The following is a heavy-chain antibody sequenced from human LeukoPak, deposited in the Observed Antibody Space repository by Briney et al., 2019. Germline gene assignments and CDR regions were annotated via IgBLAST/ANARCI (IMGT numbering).Heavy chain of an antibody. V-gene: IGHV4-59*08. Sequence: SETLSLTCSVSGGSINSDYWNWIRQPPGKGLEWIGYIYYSGSTNYNPSLKSRVTISVDTSKNQFSLKLSSVTAADTAVYYCASSTAGIAVAGSFDLWGRGTLVTVSS. CDR1: GGSINSDY. CDR3: ASSTAGIAVAGSFDL. CDR2: IYYSGST. J-gene: IGHJ2*01. D-gene: IGHD6-19*01.